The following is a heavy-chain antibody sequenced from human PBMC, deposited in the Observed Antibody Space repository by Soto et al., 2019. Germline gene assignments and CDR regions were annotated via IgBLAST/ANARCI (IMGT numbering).Heavy chain of an antibody. CDR1: GHSLSSGGYY. CDR2: IYFTGST. D-gene: IGHD6-19*01. Sequence: SETLSLTCTVSGHSLSSGGYYWSWIRQHPGKGLEWVGYIYFTGSTLYNPSLKSRLAMSLDTSKNQFSLRLTSVTAADTAVYFCARDWGSSGWPNWGQGTPVNVSS. V-gene: IGHV4-31*03. CDR3: ARDWGSSGWPN. J-gene: IGHJ4*02.